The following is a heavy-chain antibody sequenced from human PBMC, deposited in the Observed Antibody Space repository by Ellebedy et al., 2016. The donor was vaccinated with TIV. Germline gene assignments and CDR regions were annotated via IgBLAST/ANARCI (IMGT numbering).Heavy chain of an antibody. D-gene: IGHD5-12*01. CDR3: AKDESGGDLPRPFDH. CDR1: RFTFSIFG. J-gene: IGHJ4*02. V-gene: IGHV3-30*18. CDR2: ISSDGTNK. Sequence: GESLKISCAASRFTFSIFGLHWVRQAPGKGLEWVAIISSDGTNKYYADSVRSRFTISRDNSKNTLYLQMDSLRPEDTAIYYCAKDESGGDLPRPFDHWGQGTLVTVSS.